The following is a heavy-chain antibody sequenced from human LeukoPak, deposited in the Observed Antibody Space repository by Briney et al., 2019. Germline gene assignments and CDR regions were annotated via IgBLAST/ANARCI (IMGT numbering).Heavy chain of an antibody. CDR2: ISAYNGNT. V-gene: IGHV1-18*01. CDR1: GYTFTSYG. J-gene: IGHJ4*02. D-gene: IGHD2-2*01. Sequence: ASVKVSCKASGYTFTSYGISWVRQAPGQGLEWMGWISAYNGNTNYAQKLQGRVTMTTDTSTSTAYMELRSLRSDDTAVYYCAGGKMTVPAAMMDFDYWGQGTLVTVSS. CDR3: AGGKMTVPAAMMDFDY.